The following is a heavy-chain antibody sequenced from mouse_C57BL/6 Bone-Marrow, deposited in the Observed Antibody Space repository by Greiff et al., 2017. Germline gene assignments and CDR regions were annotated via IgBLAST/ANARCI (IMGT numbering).Heavy chain of an antibody. Sequence: QGPLQQSGAALLKPGASVTLSWKASGSPFTSSWLPWVEPRPGRGLEWVGRIDPNSGGTKYHEKFKSKATLTVDKPSSTAYMQLSSLTSEDSAVYYCARGLTTVVPFDYWGQGTTLTVSS. D-gene: IGHD1-1*01. CDR1: GSPFTSSW. CDR2: IDPNSGGT. V-gene: IGHV1-72*01. CDR3: ARGLTTVVPFDY. J-gene: IGHJ2*01.